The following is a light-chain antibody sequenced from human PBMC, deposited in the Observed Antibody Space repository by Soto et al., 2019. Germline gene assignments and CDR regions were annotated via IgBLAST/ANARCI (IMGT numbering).Light chain of an antibody. V-gene: IGKV1-39*01. CDR3: QQSHNSWT. CDR2: AAS. CDR1: QSISRH. J-gene: IGKJ1*01. Sequence: IQMTQSPSSLSASVGDTVTITCRASQSISRHLNWYQQKPGKAPKLLLYAASSLQSGVPSRFSGSGSGADFTLTIDGLQPEDFATYYCQQSHNSWTFGQGTKVGIK.